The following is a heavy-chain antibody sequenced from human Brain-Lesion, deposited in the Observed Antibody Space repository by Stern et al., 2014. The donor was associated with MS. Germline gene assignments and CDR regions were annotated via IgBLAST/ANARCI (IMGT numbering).Heavy chain of an antibody. CDR3: ARTGDDLGDYSLSY. D-gene: IGHD4-17*01. J-gene: IGHJ4*02. Sequence: QVQLQESGPGLVKPSETLSLTCTVSGGSINTNNYYWGWIRQPPGKGLEWIGNIYSSGSTFYSPSLKSRVTMSVDTSNNQFSLKRSSVTAADTAVYYCARTGDDLGDYSLSYWGQGTLVTVSS. CDR1: GGSINTNNYY. CDR2: IYSSGST. V-gene: IGHV4-39*01.